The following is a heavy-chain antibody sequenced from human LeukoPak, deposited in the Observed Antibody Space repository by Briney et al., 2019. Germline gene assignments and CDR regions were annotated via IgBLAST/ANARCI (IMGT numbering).Heavy chain of an antibody. D-gene: IGHD3-3*01. J-gene: IGHJ3*02. CDR1: GFTFSSYS. CDR2: ISSSSSYI. Sequence: GGSLRLSCAASGFTFSSYSMNWVRQAPGKGLEWVSSISSSSSYIYYADSVKGRFTISRDNAKNLLYLQMNSLRAEDTAVYYCARAIFGVVIVAFDIWGQGTMVTVSS. V-gene: IGHV3-21*01. CDR3: ARAIFGVVIVAFDI.